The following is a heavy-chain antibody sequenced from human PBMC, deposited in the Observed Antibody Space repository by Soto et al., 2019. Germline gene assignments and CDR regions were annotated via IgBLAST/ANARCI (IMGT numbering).Heavy chain of an antibody. CDR1: GFTFSSYS. CDR2: ISSSSSCI. Sequence: GGSLRLSCAASGFTFSSYSMNWVRQAPGKGLEWVSSISSSSSCIYYADSVKGRFTISRDNAKNSLYLQMNSLRAEDTAVYYCARGGSGSSLTWGQGTLVTVSS. V-gene: IGHV3-21*01. CDR3: ARGGSGSSLT. D-gene: IGHD6-6*01. J-gene: IGHJ5*02.